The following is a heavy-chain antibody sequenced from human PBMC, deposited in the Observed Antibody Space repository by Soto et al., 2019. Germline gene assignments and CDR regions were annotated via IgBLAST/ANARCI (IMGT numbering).Heavy chain of an antibody. V-gene: IGHV4-4*02. CDR2: IYHSGST. Sequence: QVQLQESGPGLVKPSGTLPLTCAVSCGSISSSNWWSWVRQPPGKGLHWIGEIYHSGSTDYNPSLKSRVNIAVANSRNEFCLKLSSVTAADTGVYYCARRWGEGRVDYWGQGTLVTVSS. D-gene: IGHD3-10*01. CDR1: CGSISSSNW. J-gene: IGHJ4*02. CDR3: ARRWGEGRVDY.